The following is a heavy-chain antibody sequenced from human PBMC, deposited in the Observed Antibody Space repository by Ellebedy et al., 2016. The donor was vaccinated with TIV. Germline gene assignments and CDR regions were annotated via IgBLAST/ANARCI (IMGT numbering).Heavy chain of an antibody. CDR3: ASMKYDGWYGLNAFDI. V-gene: IGHV5-51*01. Sequence: GESLKISXTGSGYSFTSYWIGWVRQMPGKGLEWMGIIYPGDSDTRYSPSFQGQVTISADKSISTAYLQWSSLKASDTAMYYCASMKYDGWYGLNAFDIWGQGTMVTVSS. CDR2: IYPGDSDT. CDR1: GYSFTSYW. J-gene: IGHJ3*02. D-gene: IGHD3-10*01.